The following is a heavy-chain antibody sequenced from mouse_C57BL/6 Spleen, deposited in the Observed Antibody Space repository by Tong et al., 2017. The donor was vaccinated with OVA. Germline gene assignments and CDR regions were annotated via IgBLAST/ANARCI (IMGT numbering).Heavy chain of an antibody. D-gene: IGHD2-1*01. Sequence: SGFAFSSYDMSWVRQTPEKRLEWVAYISSGGGSTYYPDTVKGRFTISRDNAKNTLYLQMRSLKAEDTARYYCARRNNRNYVYFDFWGAGPTVSVSS. CDR3: ARRNNRNYVYFDF. CDR1: GFAFSSYD. J-gene: IGHJ1*01. CDR2: ISSGGGST. V-gene: IGHV5-12-1*01.